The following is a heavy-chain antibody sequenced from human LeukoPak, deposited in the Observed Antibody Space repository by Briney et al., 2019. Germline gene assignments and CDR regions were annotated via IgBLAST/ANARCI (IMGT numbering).Heavy chain of an antibody. CDR2: MNPNSGNT. J-gene: IGHJ4*02. CDR3: ARSSVGARRRIDY. Sequence: ASVKVSCKASGYTFTSYDINWVRQATGQGLEWMGWMNPNSGNTGYAQKFQRRVTMTRSTSINTAYMELNSLTSEDTAVYYCARSSVGARRRIDYWGQGSLVTVSS. V-gene: IGHV1-8*01. CDR1: GYTFTSYD. D-gene: IGHD1-26*01.